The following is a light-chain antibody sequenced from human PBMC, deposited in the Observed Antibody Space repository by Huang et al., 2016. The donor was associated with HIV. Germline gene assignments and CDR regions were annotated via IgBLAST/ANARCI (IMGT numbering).Light chain of an antibody. J-gene: IGKJ2*01. CDR1: HSIGTS. CDR3: QQYNDWPPYT. CDR2: DAS. V-gene: IGKV3-15*01. Sequence: EIFIMPAPSTLFVSPGERAPPSFRASHSIGTSLAWYQPKPGQAPSLLTYDASIRAAAIPARFSGSGSGTEFNRTVSSLQSEDFAFYYCQQYNDWPPYTFGQGTRLEI.